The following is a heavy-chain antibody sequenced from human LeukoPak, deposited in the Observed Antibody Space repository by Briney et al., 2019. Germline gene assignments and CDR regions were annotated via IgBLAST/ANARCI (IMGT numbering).Heavy chain of an antibody. V-gene: IGHV3-9*01. D-gene: IGHD5-12*01. Sequence: PGGSLRLSCAASGFIFRSHGMNWVRQAPGKGLEWVSLISWNSRTISYADSVKGRFSISRDNAKNSLYLQMNSLRTEDTAVYYCAKDRGSSGYDDAFDMWGQGAMVTVSS. CDR2: ISWNSRTI. CDR3: AKDRGSSGYDDAFDM. J-gene: IGHJ3*02. CDR1: GFIFRSHG.